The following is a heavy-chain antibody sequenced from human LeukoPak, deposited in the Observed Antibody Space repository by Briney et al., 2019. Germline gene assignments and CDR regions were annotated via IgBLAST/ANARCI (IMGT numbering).Heavy chain of an antibody. CDR2: IYYSGST. D-gene: IGHD3-10*01. CDR3: ARVLLLRGWFDP. J-gene: IGHJ5*02. V-gene: IGHV4-39*07. Sequence: SETLSLTCTVSGGSISNYYWGWIRQPPGEGLEWIGSIYYSGSTYYNSSLQSRVTISVDTSKNQFSLKLSSVTAADTAVYYCARVLLLRGWFDPWGQGTLVTVSS. CDR1: GGSISNYY.